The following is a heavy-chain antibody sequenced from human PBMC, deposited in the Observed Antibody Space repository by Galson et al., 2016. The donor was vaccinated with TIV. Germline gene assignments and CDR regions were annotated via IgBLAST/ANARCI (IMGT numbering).Heavy chain of an antibody. Sequence: SVKVSCKASGGTFSNFVISWVRQAPGQGLEWMGSINPIFGTANYAQKFQGRVTITADTSTSTIYMELGSLRAEATAVYYCARGRGYCFGLGSSYFDYWGQGSLVTVSS. J-gene: IGHJ4*02. D-gene: IGHD3-10*01. CDR3: ARGRGYCFGLGSSYFDY. V-gene: IGHV1-69*06. CDR2: INPIFGTA. CDR1: GGTFSNFV.